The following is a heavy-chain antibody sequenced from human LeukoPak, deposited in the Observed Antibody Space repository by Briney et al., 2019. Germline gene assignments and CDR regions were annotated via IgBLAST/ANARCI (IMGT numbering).Heavy chain of an antibody. CDR3: ARDLSAAFDF. D-gene: IGHD6-19*01. Sequence: GGSLRPSCAASGFPFSSYGMHWVRQAPGKGLEWVARLVYDERSDYANSVKGRFSISRDNSKNTLFLDMSDLRVEDTAVYYCARDLSAAFDFWGQGVLVTVSS. J-gene: IGHJ4*02. CDR2: LVYDERS. V-gene: IGHV3-33*05. CDR1: GFPFSSYG.